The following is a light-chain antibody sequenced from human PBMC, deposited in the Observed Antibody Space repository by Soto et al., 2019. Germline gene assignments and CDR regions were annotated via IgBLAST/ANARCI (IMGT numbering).Light chain of an antibody. Sequence: QSVLTQPPSASASLGASVTLTCTLSSGYSNYKVDWYQQRPGKGPRFVMRVGTGGIVGSKGDGIPDRFSVLGSGLNRYLNIKNIQEEDESDYHCGADPGSGSNFVFGGGTKLTVL. CDR2: VGTGGIVG. J-gene: IGLJ2*01. CDR1: SGYSNYK. CDR3: GADPGSGSNFV. V-gene: IGLV9-49*01.